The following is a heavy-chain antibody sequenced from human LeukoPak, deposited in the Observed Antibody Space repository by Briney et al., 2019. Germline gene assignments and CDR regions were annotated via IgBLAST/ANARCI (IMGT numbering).Heavy chain of an antibody. CDR3: ARSRRRFPSTVAYYNWFDP. CDR1: GDSINSTFYY. J-gene: IGHJ5*02. D-gene: IGHD4-23*01. V-gene: IGHV4-39*07. CDR2: VYYSGST. Sequence: SETLSLTCTVSGDSINSTFYYWGWIRQPPGKGLEWIASVYYSGSTYYNPSLKSRVTISVDTSKNQFSLKLSSVTAADTAVYYCARSRRRFPSTVAYYNWFDPWGQGTLVTVSS.